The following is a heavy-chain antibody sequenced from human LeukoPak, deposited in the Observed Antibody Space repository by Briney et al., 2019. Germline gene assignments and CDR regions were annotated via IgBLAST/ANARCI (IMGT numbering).Heavy chain of an antibody. V-gene: IGHV3-21*05. CDR3: ARVTRRDGSDY. D-gene: IGHD5-24*01. J-gene: IGHJ4*02. CDR2: ISGSSSDM. CDR1: GFTFRSFS. Sequence: GGSLRLSCAASGFTFRSFSMNWVRQAPGKGLEWVSYISGSSSDMSYADSVKGRFTISRDNAKDSLFLQMNSLRAEDTAVYYCARVTRRDGSDYWGQGTLVTVSS.